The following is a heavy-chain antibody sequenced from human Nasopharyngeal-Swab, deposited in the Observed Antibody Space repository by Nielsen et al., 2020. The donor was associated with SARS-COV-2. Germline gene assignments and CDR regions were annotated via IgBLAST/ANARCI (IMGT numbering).Heavy chain of an antibody. V-gene: IGHV4-39*07. J-gene: IGHJ3*02. Sequence: SETLSLTCTVSGGSISSSSYYWGWIRQPPGKGLEWIGYIYYSGSTYYNPSLKSRVTISVDRSKNQFSLKLSSVTAADTAVYYCASLRSAPGDDAFDIWGQGTMVTVSS. CDR3: ASLRSAPGDDAFDI. CDR2: IYYSGST. D-gene: IGHD4-17*01. CDR1: GGSISSSSYY.